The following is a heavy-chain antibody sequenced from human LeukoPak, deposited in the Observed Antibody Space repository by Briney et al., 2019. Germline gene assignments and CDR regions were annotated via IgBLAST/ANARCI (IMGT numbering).Heavy chain of an antibody. Sequence: PGGSLRLSCAVSGFSLTTYEMDWIRQAPGKGLEWVAYTDSNSETTHYADSVKGRFTISRDNSKNTLYLQMNSLRAEDTAVYYCARDGGEAAAGSKAHDYWGQGTLVTVSS. V-gene: IGHV3-48*03. J-gene: IGHJ4*02. D-gene: IGHD6-13*01. CDR2: TDSNSETT. CDR3: ARDGGEAAAGSKAHDY. CDR1: GFSLTTYE.